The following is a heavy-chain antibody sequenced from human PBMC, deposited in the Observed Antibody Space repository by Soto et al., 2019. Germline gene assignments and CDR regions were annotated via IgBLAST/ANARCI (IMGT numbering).Heavy chain of an antibody. D-gene: IGHD3-3*01. CDR3: AKDCGYYDFWSGYYNY. J-gene: IGHJ4*02. Sequence: PGGSLRLSCAASGFTFSSYAMSWVRQAPGKGLEWVSAISGSGGSTYYADSVKGRFTISRDNSKNTLYLQMNSLRAEDTAVYYCAKDCGYYDFWSGYYNYWGQGTLVTVSS. V-gene: IGHV3-23*01. CDR1: GFTFSSYA. CDR2: ISGSGGST.